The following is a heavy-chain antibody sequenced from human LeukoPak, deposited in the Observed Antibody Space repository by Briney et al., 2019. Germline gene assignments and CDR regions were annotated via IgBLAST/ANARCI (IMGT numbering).Heavy chain of an antibody. J-gene: IGHJ6*02. D-gene: IGHD4-17*01. CDR1: GFTFSDDY. V-gene: IGHV3-11*01. CDR3: ARDPGDYRYYYYGMDV. Sequence: GGSLRLSCAASGFTFSDDYMSWIRQAPGKGLECVSYISSSGSTIYYADSVKGRFTISRDNAKNSLYLQMNSLRAGDTAVYYCARDPGDYRYYYYGMDVWGQGTTVTVSS. CDR2: ISSSGSTI.